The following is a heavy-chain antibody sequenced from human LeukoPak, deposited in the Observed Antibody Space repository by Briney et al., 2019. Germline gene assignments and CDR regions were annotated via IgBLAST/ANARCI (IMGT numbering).Heavy chain of an antibody. Sequence: SETLSLTCTVSGGSISSYYWSWIRQPPGKGLEWIGYIYYSGSTNYNPSLKSRVTISVDTSKNQFSLKLSSVTAADTAVYYCARGRVTRIVARHRWYFDYWGQGTLVTVSS. J-gene: IGHJ4*02. CDR2: IYYSGST. CDR1: GGSISSYY. CDR3: ARGRVTRIVARHRWYFDY. D-gene: IGHD6-25*01. V-gene: IGHV4-59*12.